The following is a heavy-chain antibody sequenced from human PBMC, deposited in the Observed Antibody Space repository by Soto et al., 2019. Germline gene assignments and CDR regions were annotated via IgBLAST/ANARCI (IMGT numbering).Heavy chain of an antibody. CDR3: ARDSVATRPIPYDFDH. V-gene: IGHV3-30*03. J-gene: IGHJ4*02. CDR1: GFVFSSYG. Sequence: QVQLLESGGGVVHPGRSLRLSCAASGFVFSSYGVHWVRQPPGKGLEWVAFISYDGTNKFYADSVKGRFTISRDNSKNTLNLQMDSLRAEDTALYYCARDSVATRPIPYDFDHWGQGTLVTVSS. D-gene: IGHD6-6*01. CDR2: ISYDGTNK.